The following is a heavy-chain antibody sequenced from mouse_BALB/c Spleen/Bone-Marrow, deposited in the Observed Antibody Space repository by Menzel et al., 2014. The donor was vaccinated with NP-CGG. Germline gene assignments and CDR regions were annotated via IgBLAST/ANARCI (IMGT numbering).Heavy chain of an antibody. V-gene: IGHV3-2*02. CDR1: GYSITSDYA. CDR2: ISYSGST. J-gene: IGHJ3*01. Sequence: EVQLVESGPGLVKPSQSLSLTCTVTGYSITSDYAWNWIRPFPGNTLEWMGYISYSGSTSYNPSLKSRISITRDTSKNQFFLQLNSVTTEDTATYYCARSYYYGSSPFAYWGQGTLVTVSA. CDR3: ARSYYYGSSPFAY. D-gene: IGHD1-1*01.